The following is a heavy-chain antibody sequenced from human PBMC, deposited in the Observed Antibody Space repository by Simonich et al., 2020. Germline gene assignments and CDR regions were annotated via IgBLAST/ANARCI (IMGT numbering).Heavy chain of an antibody. D-gene: IGHD6-6*01. CDR1: GGSFSGYY. Sequence: QVQLQQWGAGLLKPSETLSLTCAVYGGSFSGYYWSWIRQPPGKGLEWIGEINHSGSTYYNPSLKSRVPISVDTSKNQFSLKLSSVTAADTAVYYCARWAYSSSYFDYWGQGTLVTVSS. V-gene: IGHV4-34*01. CDR3: ARWAYSSSYFDY. J-gene: IGHJ4*02. CDR2: INHSGST.